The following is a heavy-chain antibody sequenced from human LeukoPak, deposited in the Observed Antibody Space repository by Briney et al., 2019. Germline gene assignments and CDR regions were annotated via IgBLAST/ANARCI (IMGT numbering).Heavy chain of an antibody. CDR2: INHSGST. J-gene: IGHJ3*02. V-gene: IGHV4-34*01. CDR1: GGSFSGYY. CDR3: ARGRPLPGIAVAGTQGLAFDI. D-gene: IGHD6-19*01. Sequence: PSETLSLTCAVYGGSFSGYYWSWIRQPPGKGLEWIGEINHSGSTNYNPSLKSRVTISVDTSKNQFSLKLSSVTAADTAVYYCARGRPLPGIAVAGTQGLAFDIWGQGTMVTVSS.